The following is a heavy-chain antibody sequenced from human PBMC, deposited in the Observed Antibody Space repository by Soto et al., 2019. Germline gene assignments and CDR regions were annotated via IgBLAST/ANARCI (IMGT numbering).Heavy chain of an antibody. J-gene: IGHJ6*02. Sequence: GGSLRLSCAASGFTFSSYAMHWVRQAPGKGLEWVAVISYDGSNKYYADSVKGRFTISRDNSKNTLYLQMNSLRAEDTAVYYCARDSSTYYDGWYYYGMDVWGQGTTVTVSS. CDR3: ARDSSTYYDGWYYYGMDV. CDR2: ISYDGSNK. V-gene: IGHV3-30-3*01. CDR1: GFTFSSYA. D-gene: IGHD3-3*01.